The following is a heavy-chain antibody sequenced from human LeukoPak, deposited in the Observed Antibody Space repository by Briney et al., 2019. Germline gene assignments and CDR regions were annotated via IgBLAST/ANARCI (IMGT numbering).Heavy chain of an antibody. D-gene: IGHD5-18*01. CDR1: GFTFSNYW. J-gene: IGHJ4*02. CDR2: ISYDGSSK. Sequence: PGGSLRLSCAASGFTFSNYWMSWVRQAPGKGLEWVAVISYDGSSKYYADSVKGRFTISRDNSKNTLYLQMNSLRAEDTAVYYCARGYSYVDYWGQGTLVTVSS. CDR3: ARGYSYVDY. V-gene: IGHV3-30*03.